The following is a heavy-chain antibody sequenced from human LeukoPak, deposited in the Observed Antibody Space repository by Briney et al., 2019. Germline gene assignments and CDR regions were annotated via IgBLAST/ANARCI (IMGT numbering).Heavy chain of an antibody. Sequence: SETLSLTCTVSGGSISSYYWSWIRQPAGKGLERIGRIYTSGSTNYNPSLKSRVTMSVDTSKNQFSLKLSSVTAADTAVYYCAREAPGYCSGGSCYSSGGFFDYWGQGTLVTVSS. V-gene: IGHV4-4*07. D-gene: IGHD2-15*01. CDR3: AREAPGYCSGGSCYSSGGFFDY. CDR1: GGSISSYY. CDR2: IYTSGST. J-gene: IGHJ4*02.